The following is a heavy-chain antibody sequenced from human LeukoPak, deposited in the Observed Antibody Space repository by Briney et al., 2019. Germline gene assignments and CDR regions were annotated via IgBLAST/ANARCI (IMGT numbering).Heavy chain of an antibody. Sequence: SETLSLTCAVYGASFRDYYWSWICQSPGKGLEWIGEIIESGSTNYNPSLKSRVTISVDISKIQFSQNLTFMLTSDTAADYCATYSGYSSSWYDYWGQGTLVTVSS. V-gene: IGHV4-34*12. CDR3: ATYSGYSSSWYDY. J-gene: IGHJ4*02. D-gene: IGHD6-13*01. CDR2: IIESGST. CDR1: GASFRDYY.